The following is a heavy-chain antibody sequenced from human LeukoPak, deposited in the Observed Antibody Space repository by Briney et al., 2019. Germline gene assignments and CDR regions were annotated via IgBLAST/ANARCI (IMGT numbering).Heavy chain of an antibody. CDR2: IIPVFGTA. CDR3: ARGQGAYYDSSGYYVLNY. D-gene: IGHD3-22*01. Sequence: SVKVSCKASGGTFSSYAISWVRQAPGQGLEWMGGIIPVFGTANYAQKFQGRVTITADKSTSTAYMELSSLRSEDTAVYYCARGQGAYYDSSGYYVLNYWGQGTLVTVSS. CDR1: GGTFSSYA. V-gene: IGHV1-69*06. J-gene: IGHJ4*02.